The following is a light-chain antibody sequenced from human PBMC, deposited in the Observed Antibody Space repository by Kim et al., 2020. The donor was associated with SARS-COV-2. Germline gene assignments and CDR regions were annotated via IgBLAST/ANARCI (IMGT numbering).Light chain of an antibody. CDR2: DVT. Sequence: SITISCTGTRNDVGRYNFVSWFQQHPGKAPKVMIYDVTKRPSGVSSLFSGSKSGNTASLTISGLQAEDEAEYYCSSYTSSDSWVFGGGTKVTVL. CDR1: RNDVGRYNF. J-gene: IGLJ3*02. CDR3: SSYTSSDSWV. V-gene: IGLV2-14*04.